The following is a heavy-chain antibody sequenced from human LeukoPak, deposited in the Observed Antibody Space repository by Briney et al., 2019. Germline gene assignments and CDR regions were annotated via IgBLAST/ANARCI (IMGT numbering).Heavy chain of an antibody. Sequence: QTGGSLRLSCAASGFTFSIYAMHWVRQAPGKGLEWVAVISYDGSNKYYADSVKGRFTISRDNSKNTLYLQMNSLRAEDTAVYYCARDNWNDVYAFDIWGQGTMVTVSS. V-gene: IGHV3-30-3*01. J-gene: IGHJ3*02. CDR1: GFTFSIYA. D-gene: IGHD1-20*01. CDR3: ARDNWNDVYAFDI. CDR2: ISYDGSNK.